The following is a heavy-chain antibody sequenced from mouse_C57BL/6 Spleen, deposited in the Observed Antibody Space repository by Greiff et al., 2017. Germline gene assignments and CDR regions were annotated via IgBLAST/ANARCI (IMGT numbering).Heavy chain of an antibody. CDR2: SYPGDGDT. V-gene: IGHV1-82*01. J-gene: IGHJ4*01. CDR1: GYAFSSSW. Sequence: VNVVESGPELVKPGASVKISCKASGYAFSSSWMNWVKQRPGKGLEWIGRSYPGDGDTNYNGKFKGKATLTADKSSSTAYMQLSSLTSDDSAVYFCARPTVVADAMDYWGQGTSVTVSS. CDR3: ARPTVVADAMDY. D-gene: IGHD1-1*01.